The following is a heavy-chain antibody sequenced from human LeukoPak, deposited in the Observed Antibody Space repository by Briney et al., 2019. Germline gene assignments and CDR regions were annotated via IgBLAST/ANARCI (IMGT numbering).Heavy chain of an antibody. J-gene: IGHJ4*02. Sequence: SQTLSLTCTVSGGSISSSSYYWGWIRQPPGKGLEWIGSIYYSGSTYYNPSLKSRVTISVDTSKNQFSLKLSSVTAADTAVYYCARHVPGEVIAASDYWGRGALVTVSS. CDR2: IYYSGST. CDR3: ARHVPGEVIAASDY. CDR1: GGSISSSSYY. V-gene: IGHV4-39*01. D-gene: IGHD6-13*01.